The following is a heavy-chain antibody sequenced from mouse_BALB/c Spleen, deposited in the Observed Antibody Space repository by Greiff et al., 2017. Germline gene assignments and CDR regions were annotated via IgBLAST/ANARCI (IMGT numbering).Heavy chain of an antibody. CDR1: GYAFSSSW. D-gene: IGHD2-4*01. Sequence: QVQLQQSGPELVKPGASVKISCKASGYAFSSSWMNWVKQRPGQGLEWIGRIYPGDGDTNYNGKFKGKATLTADKSSSTAYMQLSSLTSVDSAVYFCARSTMTAYAMDYWGQGTSVTVSS. V-gene: IGHV1-82*01. CDR3: ARSTMTAYAMDY. CDR2: IYPGDGDT. J-gene: IGHJ4*01.